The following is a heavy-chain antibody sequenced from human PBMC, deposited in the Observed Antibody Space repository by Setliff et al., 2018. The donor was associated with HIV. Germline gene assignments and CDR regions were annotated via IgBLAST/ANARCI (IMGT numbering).Heavy chain of an antibody. Sequence: PSETLSLTCTVSGGSISSTTYYWGWIRQPPGKGLEWIGSMYYSGTTYYNPSLKSRVTISVDTSKNQFSLKLSSVTAADTAVYYCARVPPLKAFGGVISLYYFDYWGQGTLVTVSS. CDR3: ARVPPLKAFGGVISLYYFDY. D-gene: IGHD3-16*02. V-gene: IGHV4-39*07. CDR2: MYYSGTT. CDR1: GGSISSTTYY. J-gene: IGHJ4*02.